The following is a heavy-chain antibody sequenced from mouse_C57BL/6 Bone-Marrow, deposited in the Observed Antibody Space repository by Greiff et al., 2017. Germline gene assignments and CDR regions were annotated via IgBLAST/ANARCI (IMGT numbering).Heavy chain of an antibody. Sequence: QVTLKVSGPGILQPSQTLSLTCSFSGFSLSTFGMGVGWIRQPSGKGLEWLAHIWWDDDKYYNPALKSRLTISKDTSKNQVFLKIANVDTADTATYYCARIAEDYGSSHWYFDVWGTGTTVTVSS. D-gene: IGHD1-1*01. CDR1: GFSLSTFGMG. V-gene: IGHV8-8*01. CDR2: IWWDDDK. J-gene: IGHJ1*03. CDR3: ARIAEDYGSSHWYFDV.